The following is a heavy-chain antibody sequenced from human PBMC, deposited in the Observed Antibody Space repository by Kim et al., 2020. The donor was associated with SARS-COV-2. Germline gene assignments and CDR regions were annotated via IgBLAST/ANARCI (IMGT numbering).Heavy chain of an antibody. J-gene: IGHJ6*02. CDR2: IYSGGST. V-gene: IGHV3-53*04. CDR1: GFTVSSNY. Sequence: GGSLRLSCAASGFTVSSNYMSWVRQAPGKGLEWVSVIYSGGSTYYADSVKGRFTISRHNSKNTLYLQMNSLRAEDTAVYYCARDRHSYGPYYYYGMDVWGQGTTVTVSS. CDR3: ARDRHSYGPYYYYGMDV. D-gene: IGHD5-18*01.